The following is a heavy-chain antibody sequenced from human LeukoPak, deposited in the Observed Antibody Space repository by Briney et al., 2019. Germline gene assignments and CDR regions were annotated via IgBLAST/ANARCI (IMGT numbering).Heavy chain of an antibody. D-gene: IGHD1-1*01. J-gene: IGHJ6*03. CDR1: EGTFSSYA. CDR2: IIPIFGTA. V-gene: IGHV1-69*06. CDR3: ARSGTSVTHYYYMDV. Sequence: SVNVSCKASEGTFSSYAISWVRQAPGQGLEWVGGIIPIFGTANYAQKFQGRVTITADKSTSTAYMELSSLRSEDTAVYYCARSGTSVTHYYYMDVWGKGTTVTVSS.